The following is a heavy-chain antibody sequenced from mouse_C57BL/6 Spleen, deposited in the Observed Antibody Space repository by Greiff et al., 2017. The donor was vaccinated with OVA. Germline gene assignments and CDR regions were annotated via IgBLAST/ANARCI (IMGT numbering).Heavy chain of an antibody. V-gene: IGHV5-17*01. Sequence: EVQGVESGGGLVKPGGSLKLSCAASGFTFSDYGMHWVRQAPEKGLEWVAYISSGSSTIYYADTVKGRFTISRDNAKNTLFLQMSSLRSEDTAMYYCARGEFISTVVAPLSFDVWGTGTTVTVSS. CDR3: ARGEFISTVVAPLSFDV. J-gene: IGHJ1*03. D-gene: IGHD1-1*01. CDR1: GFTFSDYG. CDR2: ISSGSSTI.